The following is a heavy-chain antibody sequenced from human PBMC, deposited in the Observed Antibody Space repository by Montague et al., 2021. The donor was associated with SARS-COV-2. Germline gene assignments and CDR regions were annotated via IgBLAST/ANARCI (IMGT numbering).Heavy chain of an antibody. Sequence: CAISGDSVAGHSATWNWLRQAPQRGLECLGRTYHRSKWYNDYAXXXRGRVTINPDTSKNQFSLQLNSVTPEDTAIYYCTSGREGNYNVMDVWGQGTTVTVSS. CDR1: GDSVAGHSAT. J-gene: IGHJ6*02. CDR3: TSGREGNYNVMDV. V-gene: IGHV6-1*01. CDR2: TYHRSKWYN. D-gene: IGHD1-1*01.